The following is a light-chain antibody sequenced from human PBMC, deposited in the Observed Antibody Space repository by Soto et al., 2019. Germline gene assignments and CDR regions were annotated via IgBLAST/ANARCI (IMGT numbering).Light chain of an antibody. V-gene: IGKV1-39*01. Sequence: DIQMTQSASSLSASVGDRVTITCRASQSISSYLNWYQQKPGKAPKLLIYAASSLQSGVPSRFSGSGSGTDFTLTISSLQPEDFATYYCQQRGTFCQGTRLEIK. CDR1: QSISSY. CDR2: AAS. CDR3: QQRGT. J-gene: IGKJ5*01.